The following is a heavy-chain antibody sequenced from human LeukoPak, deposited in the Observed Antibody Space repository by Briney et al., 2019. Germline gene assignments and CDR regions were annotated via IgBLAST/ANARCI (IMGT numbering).Heavy chain of an antibody. D-gene: IGHD4-17*01. CDR1: GFTFSSYE. V-gene: IGHV3-48*03. CDR2: IRSSGSTI. Sequence: GGSLRLSCAASGFTFSSYEMNWVRQAPGKGLEWVSYIRSSGSTIYYADSVKGRFTISRDNAKNSLYLQMNSLRAEDTAVYYCASLYGDYGADYWGQGTLVTVSS. CDR3: ASLYGDYGADY. J-gene: IGHJ4*02.